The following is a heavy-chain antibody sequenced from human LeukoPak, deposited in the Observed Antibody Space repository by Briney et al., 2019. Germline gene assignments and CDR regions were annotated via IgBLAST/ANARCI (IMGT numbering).Heavy chain of an antibody. V-gene: IGHV3-7*03. CDR3: ASGRVTAVY. D-gene: IGHD2-21*02. CDR2: VNQDGGEK. CDR1: GFTFSSSL. J-gene: IGHJ4*02. Sequence: GGSLRLSCAASGFTFSSSLMTWVRQAPGKGLEWVASVNQDGGEKNYVDSVKGRFTISRDNAKNSLYLQMNSLRTEDTAVYYCASGRVTAVYWGQGTLVTVSS.